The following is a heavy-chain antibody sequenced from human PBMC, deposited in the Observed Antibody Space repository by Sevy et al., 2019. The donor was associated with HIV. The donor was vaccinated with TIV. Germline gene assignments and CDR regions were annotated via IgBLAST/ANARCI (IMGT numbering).Heavy chain of an antibody. CDR2: INPNSGGT. CDR1: GFSFTAYF. J-gene: IGHJ4*02. CDR3: ARDRFIFGSVPPDS. Sequence: ASVKVSCKASGFSFTAYFIHWVRQAPGQGLEWMGWINPNSGGTNYAQKFQGRVTMTSDASISAAYMELTSLTSDDTAVYYCARDRFIFGSVPPDSWGQGTLVTVSS. V-gene: IGHV1-2*02. D-gene: IGHD3-3*02.